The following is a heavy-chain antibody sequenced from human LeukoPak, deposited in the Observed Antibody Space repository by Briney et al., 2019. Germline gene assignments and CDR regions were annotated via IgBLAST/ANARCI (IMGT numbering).Heavy chain of an antibody. V-gene: IGHV4-34*01. CDR1: GGSFSGYY. D-gene: IGHD3-9*01. Sequence: SETLSLTCAVYGGSFSGYYRSWIRQPPGKGLEWIGEINHSGSTNYNPSLKSRVTISVDTSKNQFSLKLSSVTAADTAVYYCARERYFDWLLFRSNWFDPWGQGTLVTVSS. CDR2: INHSGST. J-gene: IGHJ5*02. CDR3: ARERYFDWLLFRSNWFDP.